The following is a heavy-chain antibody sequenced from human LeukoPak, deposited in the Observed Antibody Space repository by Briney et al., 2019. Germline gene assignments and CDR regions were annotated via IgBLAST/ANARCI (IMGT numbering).Heavy chain of an antibody. D-gene: IGHD6-19*01. Sequence: GGSLRLSCAASGFTFSSYAMHWVRRASSKGLEWVAAISYDGSNKKYADSVKGRFTISRDNSKNTLYLQMNSLRSDDTAVYYCARGVRIAVAGYVDCWGQGTLVTVSS. J-gene: IGHJ4*02. CDR2: ISYDGSNK. CDR1: GFTFSSYA. CDR3: ARGVRIAVAGYVDC. V-gene: IGHV3-30*04.